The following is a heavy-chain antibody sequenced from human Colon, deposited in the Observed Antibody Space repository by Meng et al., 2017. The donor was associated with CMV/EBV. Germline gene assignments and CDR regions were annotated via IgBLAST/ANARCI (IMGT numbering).Heavy chain of an antibody. D-gene: IGHD1-1*01. CDR2: IYYSGSA. V-gene: IGHV4-59*11. CDR3: ARGLGHASNNSHDY. J-gene: IGHJ4*02. CDR1: GDSIRSHY. Sequence: SETPSLTCTVSGDSIRSHYWSWIRQPPGKGLEWMGYIYYSGSATYSPSLRSRITISVDTSKNQFSLNLRSVTAADTAMYFCARGLGHASNNSHDYWGQGTLVTVSS.